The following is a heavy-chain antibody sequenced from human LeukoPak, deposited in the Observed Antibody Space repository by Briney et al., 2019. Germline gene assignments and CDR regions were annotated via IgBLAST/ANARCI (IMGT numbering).Heavy chain of an antibody. CDR2: ISWNSGSI. V-gene: IGHV3-9*01. CDR3: ARGGANIGVVPAAINFGY. J-gene: IGHJ4*02. Sequence: GGSLRLSCAASGFTFDDYAMHWVRQAPGKGLEWVSGISWNSGSIGYADSVKGRFTISRDNSKNTLYLQMNSLRAEDTAVYYCARGGANIGVVPAAINFGYWGQGTLVTVSS. D-gene: IGHD2-2*02. CDR1: GFTFDDYA.